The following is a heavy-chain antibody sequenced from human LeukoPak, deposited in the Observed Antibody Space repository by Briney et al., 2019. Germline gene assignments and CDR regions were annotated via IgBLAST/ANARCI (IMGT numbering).Heavy chain of an antibody. V-gene: IGHV4-34*01. CDR3: AKWGIGNNWDIDDH. CDR1: GGSLGGYS. D-gene: IGHD1-1*01. J-gene: IGHJ4*02. Sequence: SETLSLTCAVYGGSLGGYSWSWIRQPPGKGLEWIGEINHSGSTNYNPSLKSRVTISVDTSKNQFSLKLSSVTAAVTAVYYCAKWGIGNNWDIDDHWGQGTLVTVSS. CDR2: INHSGST.